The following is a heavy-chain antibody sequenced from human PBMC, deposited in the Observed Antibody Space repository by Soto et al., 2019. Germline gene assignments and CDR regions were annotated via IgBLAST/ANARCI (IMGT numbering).Heavy chain of an antibody. CDR3: AKGLGSSSWYYSDY. CDR2: ISGDGGNT. Sequence: PGGSLRLSCAGSGFTFSYYALSWVRQAPGKGLEWVSAISGDGGNTYYADSVKGRFTISRDNSRNTLYLQMNSLRAEDTAVYYCAKGLGSSSWYYSDYWGQGTLVTVSS. D-gene: IGHD6-13*01. J-gene: IGHJ4*02. V-gene: IGHV3-23*01. CDR1: GFTFSYYA.